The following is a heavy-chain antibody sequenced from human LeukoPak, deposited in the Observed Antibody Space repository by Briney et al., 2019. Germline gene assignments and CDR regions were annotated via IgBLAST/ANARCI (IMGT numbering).Heavy chain of an antibody. CDR2: ISWNSGSI. V-gene: IGHV3-9*01. CDR3: ATVYYDSSGYFDY. J-gene: IGHJ4*02. CDR1: GFTFDDYA. D-gene: IGHD3-22*01. Sequence: PGRSLRLSCAASGFTFDDYAMHWVRQAPGKGLEWVSGISWNSGSIGYADSVKGRFTISRDNAKSSLYLQMNSLRAEDTAVYYCATVYYDSSGYFDYWGQGTLVTVSS.